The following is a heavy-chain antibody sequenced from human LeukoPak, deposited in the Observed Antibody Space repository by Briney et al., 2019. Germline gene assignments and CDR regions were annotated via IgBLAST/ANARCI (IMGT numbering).Heavy chain of an antibody. CDR2: VYYSGST. D-gene: IGHD3-16*01. CDR3: ARVLDLSKRGLDAFDI. V-gene: IGHV4-59*01. CDR1: GGSISSYF. J-gene: IGHJ3*02. Sequence: SETRSLTCTVPGGSISSYFWSWIRQPPGKALDWIGYVYYSGSTNYTPSIKSRVTISVDTSKKQFSLKLSSATAADTAVYYCARVLDLSKRGLDAFDIWGQGTMVTVSS.